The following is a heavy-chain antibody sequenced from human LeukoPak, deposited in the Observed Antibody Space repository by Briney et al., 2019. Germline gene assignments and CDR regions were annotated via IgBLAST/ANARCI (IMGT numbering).Heavy chain of an antibody. J-gene: IGHJ4*02. CDR1: GYXLTELS. CDR3: AAPLLDPFDY. V-gene: IGHV1-24*01. Sequence: ASVKVSCKVSGYXLTELSIHWVRQAPGKGLEWMGCFDPEDGETIYAQKFQGRVTMTEDTSTDTAYMELSSLGSEDTAVYYCAAPLLDPFDYWGQGTLVTVSS. D-gene: IGHD3-9*01. CDR2: FDPEDGET.